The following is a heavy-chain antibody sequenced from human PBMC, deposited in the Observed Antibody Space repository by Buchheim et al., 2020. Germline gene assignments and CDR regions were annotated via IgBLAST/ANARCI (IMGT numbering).Heavy chain of an antibody. J-gene: IGHJ5*02. Sequence: EVQLLESGGGLVQPGGSLRLSCAASGFTFSSYAMSWVRQAPGKGLEWVSAISGSGGSTYYADSVKGRFTISRDNSKNTLYLQMNSLRAEDTAVYYCAKKGGGYCSGGSCCRWFDPWGQGTL. CDR3: AKKGGGYCSGGSCCRWFDP. D-gene: IGHD2-15*01. V-gene: IGHV3-23*01. CDR1: GFTFSSYA. CDR2: ISGSGGST.